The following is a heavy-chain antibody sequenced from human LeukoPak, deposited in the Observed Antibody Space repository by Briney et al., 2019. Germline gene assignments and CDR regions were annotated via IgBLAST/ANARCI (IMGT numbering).Heavy chain of an antibody. V-gene: IGHV3-23*01. J-gene: IGHJ4*02. CDR1: GFTFSSYA. Sequence: GGSLRLSCAASGFTFSSYAMSWVRQAPGKGLEWVSGISGSGGSTYYADSVTGRFTISRDNSKNTLYLQMNSLRAVDTAIYYCAKLGYCSSTSCSMGGLDFWGQGTLVTVSS. CDR3: AKLGYCSSTSCSMGGLDF. CDR2: ISGSGGST. D-gene: IGHD2-2*01.